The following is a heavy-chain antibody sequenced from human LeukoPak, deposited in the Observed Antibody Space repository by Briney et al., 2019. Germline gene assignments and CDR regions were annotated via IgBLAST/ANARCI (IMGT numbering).Heavy chain of an antibody. CDR2: IRYDGSNK. Sequence: GGSLRLSCAASGFTFSSYGMHWVRQAPGKGLEWVAFIRYDGSNKYYADSVKGRFTISRDNSKNTLYLQMNSLRAEDTAVYYCAKESIAAYYYYMDVWGKGTTVTISS. CDR1: GFTFSSYG. V-gene: IGHV3-30*02. J-gene: IGHJ6*03. D-gene: IGHD6-6*01. CDR3: AKESIAAYYYYMDV.